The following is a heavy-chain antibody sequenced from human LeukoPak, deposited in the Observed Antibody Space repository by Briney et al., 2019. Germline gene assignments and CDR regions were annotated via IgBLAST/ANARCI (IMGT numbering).Heavy chain of an antibody. CDR1: GGSISSYY. CDR3: ARRGDGYNFDY. D-gene: IGHD5-24*01. CDR2: LHXSGXT. J-gene: IGHJ4*02. V-gene: IGHV4-59*12. Sequence: PSETLSLTCTVSGGSISSYYWSWIRQPPGKGLEWIGYLHXSGXTKXXXXLKSRVTISIDTSKNQFSLKLSSVTAADTAVYYCARRGDGYNFDYWGQGTLVTVSS.